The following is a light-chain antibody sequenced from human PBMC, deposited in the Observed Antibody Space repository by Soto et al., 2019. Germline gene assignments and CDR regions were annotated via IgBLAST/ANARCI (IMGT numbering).Light chain of an antibody. CDR2: GAS. J-gene: IGKJ4*01. CDR1: QSISDK. CDR3: QEYNNWRPIT. V-gene: IGKV3-15*01. Sequence: EIVMTQSPATLSVSPGERATLSCRASQSISDKLAWYQQKPGQAPRLLIYGASTRATGIPVRFSGSGSGTEFTLNITSLKSEDFAVYYCQEYNNWRPITFGGGTKGDIK.